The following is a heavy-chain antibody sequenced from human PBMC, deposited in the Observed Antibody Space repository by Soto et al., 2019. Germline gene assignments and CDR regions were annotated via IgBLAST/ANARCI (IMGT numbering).Heavy chain of an antibody. Sequence: SETLSLNCDVSGVSISENHWSWIRQAPGKGLECVGYVHFSGSTTYNPSLAPRLNISFDMSKSQVYLQLTSVTAADTAVYYCARFGAAAAHDDNWGRGVLVTVSS. J-gene: IGHJ4*01. CDR1: GVSISENH. CDR3: ARFGAAAAHDDN. D-gene: IGHD6-13*01. V-gene: IGHV4-59*01. CDR2: VHFSGST.